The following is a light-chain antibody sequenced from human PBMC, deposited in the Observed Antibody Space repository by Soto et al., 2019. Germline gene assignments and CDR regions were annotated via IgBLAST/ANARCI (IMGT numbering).Light chain of an antibody. CDR3: SSYADSNNYV. CDR1: SSDVRGYNY. CDR2: EVS. Sequence: QSALTQPPSASGSPGQSVTISCTGTSSDVRGYNYVSWYQQHPGKAPKLMIYEVSKRPSGVPYRFSGSKSGNTASLTVSGLRAEDEADYYCSSYADSNNYVFGTGTKVTVL. J-gene: IGLJ1*01. V-gene: IGLV2-8*01.